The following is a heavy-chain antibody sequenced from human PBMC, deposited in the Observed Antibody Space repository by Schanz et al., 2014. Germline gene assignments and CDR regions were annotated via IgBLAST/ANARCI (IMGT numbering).Heavy chain of an antibody. D-gene: IGHD2-15*01. CDR2: ISYDGRNK. CDR3: AKARRKANCSGGRCFHYSYYGMDV. J-gene: IGHJ6*02. V-gene: IGHV3-30-3*01. Sequence: VQLVESGGGLVQPGGSLRLSCAASGFTLSNSAMHWVRQAPGKGLEWVAVISYDGRNKYYADSVKGRFTISRDNAKNTLYLQMNSLRAEDTAVYFCAKARRKANCSGGRCFHYSYYGMDVWGQGTTVTVSS. CDR1: GFTLSNSA.